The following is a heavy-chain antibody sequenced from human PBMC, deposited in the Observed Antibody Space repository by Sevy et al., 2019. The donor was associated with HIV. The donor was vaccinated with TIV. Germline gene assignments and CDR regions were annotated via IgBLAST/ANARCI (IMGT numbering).Heavy chain of an antibody. CDR3: AGGSCSGGSCYPYYFDY. J-gene: IGHJ4*02. CDR1: GGSFSDYY. Sequence: SQTLSLTCAVYGGSFSDYYWSWIRQPPGKGLEWIGEINHSGSTNYNLSLKSRDTISVDTSKNQFSLKVNSVTAADTAVYYCAGGSCSGGSCYPYYFDYWGQGTLVTVSS. CDR2: INHSGST. D-gene: IGHD2-15*01. V-gene: IGHV4-34*01.